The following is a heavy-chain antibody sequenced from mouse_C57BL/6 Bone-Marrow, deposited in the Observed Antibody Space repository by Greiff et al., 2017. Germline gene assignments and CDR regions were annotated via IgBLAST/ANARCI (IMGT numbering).Heavy chain of an antibody. J-gene: IGHJ1*03. CDR1: GYTFTSYW. CDR2: IYPSDSET. V-gene: IGHV1-61*01. Sequence: QVQLQQPGAELVRPGSSVKLSCKASGYTFTSYWMDWVKQRPGQGLEWIGNIYPSDSETHYNQKFKDKATLTVDKSSSTAYMQLSSLTSEDSAVYYCARGYYGSRGYFDGWGTGTTVTVSS. CDR3: ARGYYGSRGYFDG. D-gene: IGHD1-1*01.